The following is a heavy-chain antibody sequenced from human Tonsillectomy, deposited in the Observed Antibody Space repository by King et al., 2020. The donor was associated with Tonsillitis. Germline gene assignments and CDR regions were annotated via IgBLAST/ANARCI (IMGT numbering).Heavy chain of an antibody. D-gene: IGHD3-10*01. Sequence: QLQESGPGLVKPSETLSLTCTVSRGSIRRYYWSWIRQPPEKGLEWIGYIYYNGGTNYNPSLKSRVTISLDTSKSQFSLRLSSVTAADTAVYYCASLGDFDLWGQGTLVTVSS. J-gene: IGHJ4*01. CDR2: IYYNGGT. CDR3: ASLGDFDL. CDR1: RGSIRRYY. V-gene: IGHV4-59*01.